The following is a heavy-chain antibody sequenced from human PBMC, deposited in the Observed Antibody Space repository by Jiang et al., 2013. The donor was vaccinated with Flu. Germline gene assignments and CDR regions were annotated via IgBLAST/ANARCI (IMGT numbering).Heavy chain of an antibody. J-gene: IGHJ3*02. D-gene: IGHD3-22*01. Sequence: GAEVKKPGASVKVSCKTSGFTFSSYGFSWVRQAPGQGLEWVGWITTKNGATHYAERFQGRVTMTRNTSISTAYMELSSLRSEDTAVYYCARRRNAYYYDSSGYYSWSISNPFDIWAKGQWSPSL. CDR3: ARRRNAYYYDSSGYYSWSISNPFDI. CDR2: ITTKNGAT. V-gene: IGHV1-8*02. CDR1: GFTFSSYG.